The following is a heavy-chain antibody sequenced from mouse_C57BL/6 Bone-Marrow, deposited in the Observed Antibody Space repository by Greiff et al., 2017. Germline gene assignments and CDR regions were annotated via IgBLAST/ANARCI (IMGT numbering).Heavy chain of an antibody. CDR3: ARAPLRSYFDY. D-gene: IGHD1-1*01. Sequence: EVQLVESGGGLVKPGGSLKLSCAASGFTFSSYALSWVRQTPEKRLEWVATISDGGSYTYYPDNVKGRFTISRDHAKNNLYLQMSHLKSEDTAMYYCARAPLRSYFDYWGQGTTLTVSS. CDR1: GFTFSSYA. J-gene: IGHJ2*01. CDR2: ISDGGSYT. V-gene: IGHV5-4*01.